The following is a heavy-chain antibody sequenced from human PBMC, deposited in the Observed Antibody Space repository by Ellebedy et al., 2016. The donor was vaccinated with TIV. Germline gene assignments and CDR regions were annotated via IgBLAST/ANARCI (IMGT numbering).Heavy chain of an antibody. J-gene: IGHJ4*02. D-gene: IGHD6-19*01. CDR3: ANSVYTSAWYEDTD. CDR1: GFTFSGYA. V-gene: IGHV3-30*04. CDR2: ISYDGSNQ. Sequence: GESLKISCVVSGFTFSGYAMSWVRQAPGKGLEWVAVISYDGSNQYYADSVKGRFTISRDNSKNTLFLLMTSLRAEDTAVYYCANSVYTSAWYEDTDWGQGTLVTVSS.